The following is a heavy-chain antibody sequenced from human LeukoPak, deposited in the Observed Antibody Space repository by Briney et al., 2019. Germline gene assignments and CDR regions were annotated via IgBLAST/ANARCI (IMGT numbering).Heavy chain of an antibody. CDR3: ARVPHIVVVPAASIDY. J-gene: IGHJ4*02. CDR1: GYTFTGYY. V-gene: IGHV1-2*02. CDR2: INPNSGGT. Sequence: ASVKVSCKASGYTFTGYYMHWVRQAPGQGLEWMGWINPNSGGTNYAQKFQGRVTMTRDTSISTAYMELSRLRSDDTAVYYCARVPHIVVVPAASIDYWGQGTLVTVSS. D-gene: IGHD2-2*01.